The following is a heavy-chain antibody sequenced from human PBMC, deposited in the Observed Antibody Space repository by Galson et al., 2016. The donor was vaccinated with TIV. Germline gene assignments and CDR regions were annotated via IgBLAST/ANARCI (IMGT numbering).Heavy chain of an antibody. CDR1: GGTFSNYA. Sequence: SVKVSCKAPGGTFSNYAISWVRQAPGQGLEWMGGIIPIFAIAKYAQKFQGRVTITAGESTSTAYMELSSLRSEDTAVYYCARVSVYYGSGSYYNVLGYWGQGTLVTVSS. V-gene: IGHV1-69*13. D-gene: IGHD3-10*01. CDR3: ARVSVYYGSGSYYNVLGY. CDR2: IIPIFAIA. J-gene: IGHJ4*02.